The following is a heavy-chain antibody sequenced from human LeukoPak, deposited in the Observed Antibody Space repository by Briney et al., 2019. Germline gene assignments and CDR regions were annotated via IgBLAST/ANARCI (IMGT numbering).Heavy chain of an antibody. CDR3: ARVSSLAVARFFDY. D-gene: IGHD6-19*01. V-gene: IGHV3-7*01. CDR2: IKQDGSEK. CDR1: GFTFSSYW. J-gene: IGHJ4*02. Sequence: GGSLRLSCTASGFTFSSYWLNWVRQAPGKGLEWVANIKQDGSEKYYVDSVKGRFTISRDNAKNSLYLQMNSLRADDTAVYYCARVSSLAVARFFDYWGQGILVTVSS.